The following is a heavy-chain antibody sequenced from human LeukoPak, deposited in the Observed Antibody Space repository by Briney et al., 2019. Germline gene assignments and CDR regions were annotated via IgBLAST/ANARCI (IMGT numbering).Heavy chain of an antibody. V-gene: IGHV1-46*03. J-gene: IGHJ4*02. D-gene: IGHD4-17*01. CDR1: GYTFTSYY. Sequence: ASVKVSCKASGYTFTSYYMHWVRQAPGQGLEWMGIINPSGGSTSYVQKFQGRVTMTRDTSTSTVYMELSSLRSEDTAVYYCAREPTDYGDYVLFDYWGQGTLVTVSS. CDR2: INPSGGST. CDR3: AREPTDYGDYVLFDY.